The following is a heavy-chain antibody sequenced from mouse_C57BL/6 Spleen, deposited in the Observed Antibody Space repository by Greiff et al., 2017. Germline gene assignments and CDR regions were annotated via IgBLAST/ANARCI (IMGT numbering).Heavy chain of an antibody. CDR1: GYTFTDYN. CDR3: ARDGYYYGSRRDWYFDV. J-gene: IGHJ1*03. CDR2: INPNNGGT. V-gene: IGHV1-18*01. Sequence: EVQLQQSGPELVKPGASVKIPCKASGYTFTDYNMDWVKQSHGKSLEWIGDINPNNGGTIYNQKFKGKATLTVDKSSSTAYMELRSLTSEDTAVYYCARDGYYYGSRRDWYFDVWGTGTTVTVSS. D-gene: IGHD1-1*01.